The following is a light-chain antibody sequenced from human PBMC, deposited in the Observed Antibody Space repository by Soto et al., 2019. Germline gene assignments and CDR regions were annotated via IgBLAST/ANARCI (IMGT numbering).Light chain of an antibody. CDR2: RTS. CDR1: QNVGGD. V-gene: IGKV3-15*01. Sequence: EGVTTQSPATLSVSPGERATLSCRASQNVGGDLAWYQQKPGQAPRLLIYRTSTMANGTPVRFSGSGSGTEFTLTISSLQSEDFAVYYCQEYNGRSSFGQGTKVEMK. CDR3: QEYNGRSS. J-gene: IGKJ1*01.